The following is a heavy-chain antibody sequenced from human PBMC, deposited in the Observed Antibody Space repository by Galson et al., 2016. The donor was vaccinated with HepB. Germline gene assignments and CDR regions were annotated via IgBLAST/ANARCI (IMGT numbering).Heavy chain of an antibody. CDR3: TTDWSSSWYFNWFDP. CDR2: IKSKTDGGTT. Sequence: SLRLSCAASGFTFSNAWMSWVRQAPGKGLEWVGRIKSKTDGGTTDYAAPGKGRFTISREDSKRTLYLQMNSLKTEETAVYYCTTDWSSSWYFNWFDPWGQGTLVTVSS. V-gene: IGHV3-15*01. J-gene: IGHJ5*02. D-gene: IGHD6-13*01. CDR1: GFTFSNAW.